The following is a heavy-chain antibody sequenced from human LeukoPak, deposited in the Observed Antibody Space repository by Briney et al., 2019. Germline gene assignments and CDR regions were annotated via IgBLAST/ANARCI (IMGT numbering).Heavy chain of an antibody. CDR2: INHSGST. J-gene: IGHJ6*02. CDR1: GGSVSSGSNY. CDR3: ARAGFYYGMDV. Sequence: SETLSLTCTVSGGSVSSGSNYWSWIRQPPGKGLEWIGEINHSGSTNYNPSLKSRVAISVDTSKNQFSLKLSSVTAADTAVYYCARAGFYYGMDVWGQGTTVTVSS. V-gene: IGHV4-39*07.